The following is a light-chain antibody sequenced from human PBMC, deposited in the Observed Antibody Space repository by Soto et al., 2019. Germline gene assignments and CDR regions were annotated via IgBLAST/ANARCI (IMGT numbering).Light chain of an antibody. CDR1: QSVLYSPNNKTY. CDR2: WAS. J-gene: IGKJ1*01. CDR3: QKYYTNSWS. Sequence: DIVMTQSPDSLAVSLGERATINCKSSQSVLYSPNNKTYLAWYQHKPGQPPKMLIYWASIRESGVPDRFSGSGSGTDFTLTISSLQSEDVAVYYCQKYYTNSWSFGQGTKVEIK. V-gene: IGKV4-1*01.